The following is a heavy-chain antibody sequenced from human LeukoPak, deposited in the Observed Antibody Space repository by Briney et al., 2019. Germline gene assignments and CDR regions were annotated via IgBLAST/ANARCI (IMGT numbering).Heavy chain of an antibody. J-gene: IGHJ4*02. CDR1: GGSISSSNW. V-gene: IGHV4-4*02. CDR2: IYHSGST. CDR3: ARAHDYGDYGRLDY. Sequence: SETLSLTCAVSGGSISSSNWWSWVRQPPGKGLEWIGEIYHSGSTNYNPSLKSRVTISVDKSKNQFSLKLSSVTAADTAVYYCARAHDYGDYGRLDYWGQGTLVTVSS. D-gene: IGHD4-17*01.